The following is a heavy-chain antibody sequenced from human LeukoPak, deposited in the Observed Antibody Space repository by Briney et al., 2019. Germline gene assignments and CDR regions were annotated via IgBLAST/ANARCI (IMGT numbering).Heavy chain of an antibody. J-gene: IGHJ3*02. CDR2: ISSSSSTI. Sequence: GGSLRLSCAASGFTFSSYSMNWVRQAPGKGLEWVSYISSSSSTIYYADSVKGRFTISRDNAKNSLYLQMNSLRAEDTAVYYWARDFDYGGNHDAFDIWGQGTMVTVSS. CDR3: ARDFDYGGNHDAFDI. D-gene: IGHD4-23*01. V-gene: IGHV3-48*01. CDR1: GFTFSSYS.